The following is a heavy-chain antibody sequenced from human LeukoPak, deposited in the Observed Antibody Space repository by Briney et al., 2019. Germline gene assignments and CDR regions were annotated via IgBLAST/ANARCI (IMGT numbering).Heavy chain of an antibody. V-gene: IGHV1-3*01. J-gene: IGHJ4*02. CDR2: ISAGNGNT. Sequence: ASVKVSCTASGYTFTSYAIHWVRQAPGQRLEWMGWISAGNGNTKYSQNFQGRVTFISNTSATTAFMELSSLRTEDAAVYYCARDSGSGNNDYWGQGTLVTVSS. D-gene: IGHD1-26*01. CDR3: ARDSGSGNNDY. CDR1: GYTFTSYA.